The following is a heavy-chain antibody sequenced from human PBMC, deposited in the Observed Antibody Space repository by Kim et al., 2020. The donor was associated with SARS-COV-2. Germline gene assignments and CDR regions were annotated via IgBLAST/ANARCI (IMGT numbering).Heavy chain of an antibody. CDR2: IYHSGDI. D-gene: IGHD2-15*01. J-gene: IGHJ4*01. V-gene: IGHV4-59*12. Sequence: SETLSLTCTVYSGSINSYYWSWMRQFPGHGLEWIGYIYHSGDINYNPSLKGRVTISMDTSKNQFSLKLNSVTAADTAVYYCATGPGRGHDAADPTDHWG. CDR1: SGSINSYY. CDR3: ATGPGRGHDAADPTDH.